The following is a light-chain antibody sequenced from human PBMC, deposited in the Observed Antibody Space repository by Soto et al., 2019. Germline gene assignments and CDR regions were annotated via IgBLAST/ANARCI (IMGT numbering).Light chain of an antibody. CDR2: DAS. J-gene: IGKJ1*01. CDR3: QQYNNWWT. CDR1: QIVSSY. V-gene: IGKV3-11*01. Sequence: EIVCTQSPSTLSLSPRERATLSCRASQIVSSYLAWYQQKPGQAPRLLIYDASNRATGIPARFSGSGSGTEFTLTISSLQSEDFAVYYCQQYNNWWTFGQGTKVDI.